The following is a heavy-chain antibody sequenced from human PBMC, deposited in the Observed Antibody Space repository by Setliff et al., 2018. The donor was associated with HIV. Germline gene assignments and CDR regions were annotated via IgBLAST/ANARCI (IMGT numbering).Heavy chain of an antibody. J-gene: IGHJ4*02. CDR3: ARDLKRPNSNFWGGYPIPFDS. CDR2: INPDGGYT. D-gene: IGHD3-3*01. V-gene: IGHV7-4-1*02. Sequence: ASVKVSCKASGYIFTDYYIHWVRQAPGQGLEWMGWINPDGGYTNYAQGFTGRFVFSLDTSVSTAYLQISSLKAEDTAVYFCARDLKRPNSNFWGGYPIPFDSWGQGTLVTVSS. CDR1: GYIFTDYY.